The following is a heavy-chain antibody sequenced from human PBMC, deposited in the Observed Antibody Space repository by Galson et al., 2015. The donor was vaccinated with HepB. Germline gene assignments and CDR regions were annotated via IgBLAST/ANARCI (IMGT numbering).Heavy chain of an antibody. J-gene: IGHJ4*02. Sequence: QSGAEVKKTGESLKISCKGSGYNFANYWIGWVRQMPGKGLGWMGIIYPTDSDTTYSPSFQGQVTISADKSISTAYLQWNSLKASDTAMYYCARRWRSDGGPFDYWGQGTLVTVSS. D-gene: IGHD5-24*01. CDR3: ARRWRSDGGPFDY. V-gene: IGHV5-51*01. CDR1: GYNFANYW. CDR2: IYPTDSDT.